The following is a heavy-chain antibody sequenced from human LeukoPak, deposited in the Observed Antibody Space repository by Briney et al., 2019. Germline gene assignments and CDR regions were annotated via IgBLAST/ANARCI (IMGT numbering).Heavy chain of an antibody. CDR2: MNPNSGNT. CDR3: ARGGPVGATAFDI. J-gene: IGHJ3*02. Sequence: ASVKVSCKASGGTFSSYAINWVRQATGQGLEWMGWMNPNSGNTGYAQKFQGRVTMTRNTSISTAYMELSSLRSEDTAVYYCARGGPVGATAFDIWGQGTMVTVSS. CDR1: GGTFSSYA. V-gene: IGHV1-8*02. D-gene: IGHD1-26*01.